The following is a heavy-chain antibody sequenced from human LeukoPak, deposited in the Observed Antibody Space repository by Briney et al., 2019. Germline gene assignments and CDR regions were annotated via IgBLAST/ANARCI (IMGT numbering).Heavy chain of an antibody. CDR2: IYYSGST. V-gene: IGHV4-59*01. CDR1: GGSISSYY. J-gene: IGHJ4*02. D-gene: IGHD6-19*01. Sequence: MPSETLSLTCTVSGGSISSYYWSWIRQPPGKGLEWIGYIYYSGSTNYNPSLKSQVTISVDTSKNQFSLKLSSVTAADTAVYYCARGVGYSSGLSINWGQGTLVTVSS. CDR3: ARGVGYSSGLSIN.